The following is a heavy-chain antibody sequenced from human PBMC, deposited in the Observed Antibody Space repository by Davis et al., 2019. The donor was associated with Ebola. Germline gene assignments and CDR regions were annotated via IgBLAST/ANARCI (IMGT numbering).Heavy chain of an antibody. CDR2: ISGRGGTT. CDR1: GFTFSSFV. V-gene: IGHV3-23*01. Sequence: GESLKISCAASGFTFSSFVMSWVRQAPGKGLDWVSGISGRGGTTYYADSVKGRFTISRDNSKNTLYLQMDSLRVEDTAVYYCAKDYYYGSGGRFYEPDVWGQGTTVTVSS. D-gene: IGHD3-10*01. CDR3: AKDYYYGSGGRFYEPDV. J-gene: IGHJ6*02.